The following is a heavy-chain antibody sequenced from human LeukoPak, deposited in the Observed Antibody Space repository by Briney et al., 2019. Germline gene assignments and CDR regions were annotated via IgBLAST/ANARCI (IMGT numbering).Heavy chain of an antibody. CDR1: GFTIGGFA. V-gene: IGHV3-30-3*01. CDR3: ARAPNRAYVLLDY. J-gene: IGHJ4*02. CDR2: ISYDGSNK. D-gene: IGHD3-16*01. Sequence: GGSLRLSCAASGFTIGGFAMTWVRQAPGKGLEWVAVISYDGSNKYYTDSVKGRFTISRDDSKNMVYLEMNSLTAEDTAVYYCARAPNRAYVLLDYWGQGTLVTVSS.